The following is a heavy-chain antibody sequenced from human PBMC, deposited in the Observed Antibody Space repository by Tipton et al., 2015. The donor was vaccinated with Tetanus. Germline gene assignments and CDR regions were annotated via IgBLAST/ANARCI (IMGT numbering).Heavy chain of an antibody. CDR3: ARAHCSDGVCNFDY. CDR1: GYIFNNYW. V-gene: IGHV5-51*01. J-gene: IGHJ4*02. D-gene: IGHD2-8*01. CDR2: IYPGDSDT. Sequence: MQLVQSGGEVKKPGESLKISCKGSGYIFNNYWIGWVRQMPGKGLEWMGLIYPGDSDTRYSPSFQGQVTISVDKSISTAYLQWSGLKASDTSMFYCARAHCSDGVCNFDYWGQGALVTVAS.